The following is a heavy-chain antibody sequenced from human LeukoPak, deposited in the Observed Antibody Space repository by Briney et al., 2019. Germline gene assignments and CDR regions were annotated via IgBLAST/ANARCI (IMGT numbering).Heavy chain of an antibody. CDR1: GFTFSSYW. CDR3: ARYSGSYEVNYYYYYGMDV. V-gene: IGHV3-7*03. Sequence: GGSLRLSCAASGFTFSSYWMSWVRQAPGKGLEWVANIKKDGSEKYYVDSVKGRFTISRDNAKNSLYLQMNSLRAEDTAVYYCARYSGSYEVNYYYYYGMDVWGQGTTVTVSS. D-gene: IGHD1-26*01. CDR2: IKKDGSEK. J-gene: IGHJ6*02.